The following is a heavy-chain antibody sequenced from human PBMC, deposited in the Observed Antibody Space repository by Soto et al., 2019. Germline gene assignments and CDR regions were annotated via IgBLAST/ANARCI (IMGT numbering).Heavy chain of an antibody. V-gene: IGHV1-2*02. CDR2: MNPNNGGET. CDR3: ARDLSIAATMRRTYYYYGMDV. J-gene: IGHJ6*02. D-gene: IGHD6-25*01. CDR1: GYSFSGYY. Sequence: ASVKVSCKASGYSFSGYYMHWVRQAPGQGLEWMGWMNPNNGGETKYAQKFQGRVTMTRDKSISTAYMELNSLTSDDTAVYYCARDLSIAATMRRTYYYYGMDVWGQGTTVTVSS.